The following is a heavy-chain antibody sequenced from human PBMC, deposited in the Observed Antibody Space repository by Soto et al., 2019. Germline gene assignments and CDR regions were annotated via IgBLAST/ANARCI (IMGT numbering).Heavy chain of an antibody. Sequence: QVQLVQSGAEVKKPGASVKVSCKASAYTFTSNGIRRMRQAPGKGLERVGWISAYNGNTNYAQKHQGRVTVTTDTYTSKGYMEPRSVRSDETLVYYSASGSLFDDYWGQGNLVTVSS. V-gene: IGHV1-18*01. CDR1: AYTFTSNG. D-gene: IGHD3-10*02. CDR3: ASGSLFDDY. CDR2: ISAYNGNT. J-gene: IGHJ4*02.